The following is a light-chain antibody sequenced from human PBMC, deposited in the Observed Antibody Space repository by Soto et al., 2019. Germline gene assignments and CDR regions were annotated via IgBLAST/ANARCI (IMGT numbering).Light chain of an antibody. Sequence: EIVLTQSPGTLSLSPGERATLSCRASQSVSSSYLAWYQQKPGQAPRLLMYGASSRATGIPDRFSGSGSGTDFTLTISRLEPEDFEVYYCQQYGSSPPITFGQGTRLEIK. V-gene: IGKV3-20*01. J-gene: IGKJ5*01. CDR1: QSVSSSY. CDR3: QQYGSSPPIT. CDR2: GAS.